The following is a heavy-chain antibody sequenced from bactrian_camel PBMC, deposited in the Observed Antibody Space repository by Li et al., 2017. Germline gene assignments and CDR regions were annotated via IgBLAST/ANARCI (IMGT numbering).Heavy chain of an antibody. CDR1: GRTASNYC. D-gene: IGHD4*01. Sequence: VQLVESGGGSVQIGGSLRLSCSASGRTASNYCMGWFRQAPGKEREGIAAIRTGTGIPHYDDSVKGRFIVSQDYGKNTLTLQMNSLKPGDTAVYYCAADGGVSDYVPRPFAYWGRGTQVTVS. J-gene: IGHJ6*01. CDR3: AADGGVSDYVPRPFAY. CDR2: IRTGTGIP. V-gene: IGHV3-3*01.